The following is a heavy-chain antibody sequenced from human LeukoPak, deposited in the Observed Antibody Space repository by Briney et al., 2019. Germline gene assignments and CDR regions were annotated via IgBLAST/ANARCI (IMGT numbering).Heavy chain of an antibody. CDR1: GYSISSGYY. CDR3: ARVRGYCSSTICYRYYFDY. D-gene: IGHD2-2*01. Sequence: TSETLSLTCTVSGYSISSGYYWGWIRQPPGKGLEWIGTIYHSGSTYYNPSLKSRVTISVDTSKNQFSLKLTSVTAADTAVYYCARVRGYCSSTICYRYYFDYWGQGTLVTVSS. CDR2: IYHSGST. J-gene: IGHJ4*02. V-gene: IGHV4-38-2*02.